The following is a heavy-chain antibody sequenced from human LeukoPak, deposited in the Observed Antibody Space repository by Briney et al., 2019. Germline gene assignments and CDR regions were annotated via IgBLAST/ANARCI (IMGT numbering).Heavy chain of an antibody. D-gene: IGHD3-22*01. CDR3: PRGTEVYYDSSSYYSY. V-gene: IGHV3-20*04. J-gene: IGHJ4*02. Sequence: PGGTLRLSCVASGFTSDDYGIGCVPQVPRKGLEWVSGTNWNGGSTGYADSVKGRFTITGDNAKKSLYLQMNSLRAEDTALYYCPRGTEVYYDSSSYYSYWGQGTLVTVSS. CDR1: GFTSDDYG. CDR2: TNWNGGST.